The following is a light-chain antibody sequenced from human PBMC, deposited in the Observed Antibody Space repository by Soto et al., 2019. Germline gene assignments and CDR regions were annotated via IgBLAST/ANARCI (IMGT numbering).Light chain of an antibody. CDR2: DTS. V-gene: IGKV3-15*01. CDR1: QGIGDT. CDR3: QPYHNWPLT. Sequence: ETVMTQSPATLSVSPGEGAGLSCRAGQGIGDTLAWYQHKPGQTPRLLIYDTSTRATGVPTRFSGSRSGAEFTLTINSLQSEDFAVYYCQPYHNWPLTFGGGTKVDIK. J-gene: IGKJ4*01.